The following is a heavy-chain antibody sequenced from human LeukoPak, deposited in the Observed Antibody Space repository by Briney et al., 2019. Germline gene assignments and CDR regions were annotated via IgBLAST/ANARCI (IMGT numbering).Heavy chain of an antibody. J-gene: IGHJ3*02. D-gene: IGHD6-13*01. Sequence: GESLKISCKGSGYSVTNYWIGWVRQMPGEGLEWMGIIYPGDSETTYSPAFRGQVTISADKSINTAYLQWSSLKASDTAMYYCARHLIPASATNRSPFDIWGQGTMVTVSS. CDR1: GYSVTNYW. CDR3: ARHLIPASATNRSPFDI. CDR2: IYPGDSET. V-gene: IGHV5-51*01.